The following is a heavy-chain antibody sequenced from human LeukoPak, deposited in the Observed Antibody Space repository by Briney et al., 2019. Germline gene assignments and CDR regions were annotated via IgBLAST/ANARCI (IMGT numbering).Heavy chain of an antibody. CDR2: ISSSSTYI. J-gene: IGHJ4*02. V-gene: IGHV3-21*01. D-gene: IGHD2-15*01. CDR3: ATCSGGSCYSAVSDY. CDR1: GFTFSSYS. Sequence: GGSLRLSCAASGFTFSSYSMNWVRQAPGKGLEWVSSISSSSTYIYYADSVKGRFTISRDNSKNTLYLQMNSLRAEDTAVYYCATCSGGSCYSAVSDYWGQGTLVTVSS.